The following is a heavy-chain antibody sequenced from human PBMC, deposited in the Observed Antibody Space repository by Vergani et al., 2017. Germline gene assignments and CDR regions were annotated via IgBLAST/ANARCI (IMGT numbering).Heavy chain of an antibody. CDR2: INSDGDST. CDR3: ARDGWELLDYFYYMDV. V-gene: IGHV3-74*01. J-gene: IGHJ6*03. Sequence: VQLVESGGGLVQPGGSLRLSCTASGFTFSNYWMQWVRQAPGKGLMWVSRINSDGDSTSYADSVKGRFTISSDNAKNTLYLQMDSLRAEDTAVYYCARDGWELLDYFYYMDVWVKGTTVTVSS. CDR1: GFTFSNYW. D-gene: IGHD1-26*01.